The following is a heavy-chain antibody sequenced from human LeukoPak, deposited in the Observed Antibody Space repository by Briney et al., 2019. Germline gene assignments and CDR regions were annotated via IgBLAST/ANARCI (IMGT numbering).Heavy chain of an antibody. V-gene: IGHV5-51*01. Sequence: GESLKISCKGSGYSFTNYWIGWVRQMPGKGLEWMGITYPADSDTRYSPSFQGQVTISADKSISTAYLQWSSLKASDTAMYYCARRNPLTQDAFDIWGQGTMVTVSS. CDR2: TYPADSDT. D-gene: IGHD2-21*02. CDR1: GYSFTNYW. CDR3: ARRNPLTQDAFDI. J-gene: IGHJ3*02.